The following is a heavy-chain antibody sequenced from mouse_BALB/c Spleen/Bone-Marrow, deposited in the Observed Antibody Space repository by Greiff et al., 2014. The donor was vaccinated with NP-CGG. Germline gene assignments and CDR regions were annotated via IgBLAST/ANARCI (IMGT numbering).Heavy chain of an antibody. CDR2: IWSGGST. D-gene: IGHD1-1*01. J-gene: IGHJ1*01. Sequence: VQLQQSGPGLVQPSQSLSITCTVSGFSFTSYGVHWVRQSPGKGLEWLGVIWSGGSTDYYAAFISRLSISKDNSKSQVFFKMNSLRANDTAIYYCARNYYGSSYWYFDVWGAGTTVTVSS. CDR3: ARNYYGSSYWYFDV. V-gene: IGHV2-2*02. CDR1: GFSFTSYG.